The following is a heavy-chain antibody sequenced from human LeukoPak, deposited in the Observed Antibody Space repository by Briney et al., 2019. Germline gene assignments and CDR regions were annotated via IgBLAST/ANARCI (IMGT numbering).Heavy chain of an antibody. V-gene: IGHV4-59*01. J-gene: IGHJ3*02. D-gene: IGHD2-2*01. CDR2: IYYSGST. CDR3: AREDQNAFDI. Sequence: SGTLSLTCAVSGGSISSYYWSWIRQPPGKGLEWIGYIYYSGSTNYNPSLKSRVTISVDTSKNQFSLKLSSVTAADTAVYYCAREDQNAFDIWGQGTMVTVSS. CDR1: GGSISSYY.